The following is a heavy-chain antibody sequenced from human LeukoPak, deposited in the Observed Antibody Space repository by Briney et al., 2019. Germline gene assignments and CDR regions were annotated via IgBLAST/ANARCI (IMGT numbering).Heavy chain of an antibody. CDR1: GFTFSSYA. D-gene: IGHD3-22*01. J-gene: IGHJ6*02. CDR3: ARDLLYYYDSSGYPYGMDV. Sequence: PGGSLRLSCAASGFTFSSYAMSWVRQAPGKGLEWVSAISGSGGSTYYADSVKGRFTISRDNAKNSLYLQMNSLRAEDTAVYYCARDLLYYYDSSGYPYGMDVWGQGTTVTVPS. V-gene: IGHV3-23*01. CDR2: ISGSGGST.